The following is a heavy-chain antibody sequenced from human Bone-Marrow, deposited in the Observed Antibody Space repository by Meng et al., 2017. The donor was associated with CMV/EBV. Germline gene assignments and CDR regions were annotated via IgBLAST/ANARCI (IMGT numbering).Heavy chain of an antibody. Sequence: LRLSCAISGDSVSSNSAAWNWIRQSPSRGLEWLGRRYYRSKWYNDYAVSVKSRISINPDTSKNQFSLQLNPVTPEDTAVYYCARLYNWNYQDYYGMDDWGQGTTVTVSS. CDR3: ARLYNWNYQDYYGMDD. J-gene: IGHJ6*02. CDR2: RYYRSKWYN. CDR1: GDSVSSNSAA. D-gene: IGHD1-7*01. V-gene: IGHV6-1*01.